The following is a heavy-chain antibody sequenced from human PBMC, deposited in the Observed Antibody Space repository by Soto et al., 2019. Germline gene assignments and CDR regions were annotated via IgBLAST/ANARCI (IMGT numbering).Heavy chain of an antibody. CDR2: IYSSGST. V-gene: IGHV4-31*11. D-gene: IGHD3-10*01. J-gene: IGHJ6*02. CDR3: ARGTMLRGPGYYYGLDV. CDR1: GASFSRGGHF. Sequence: PSETLSLTCAVSGASFSRGGHFWPWIRQSPGKGLEWIGYIYSSGSTNYNPSLQSRLSISLDTSKSQFSLNLTAVTAADTAIYYCARGTMLRGPGYYYGLDVWGQGTTVTVSS.